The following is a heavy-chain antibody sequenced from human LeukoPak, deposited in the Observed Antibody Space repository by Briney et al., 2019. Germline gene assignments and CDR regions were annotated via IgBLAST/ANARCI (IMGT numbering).Heavy chain of an antibody. CDR1: GFTFTYYA. Sequence: GRSLRLSCAASGFTFTYYAMHWVRQAPGKGLEWVSVVSNDGSNQDYTDSVKGRFIISRDDSKSTVYLQMNSLRVDDTAMYYCARGLDPVVRGPRRAFDLWGQGTMVTVSS. J-gene: IGHJ3*01. CDR3: ARGLDPVVRGPRRAFDL. D-gene: IGHD3-10*01. V-gene: IGHV3-30-3*01. CDR2: VSNDGSNQ.